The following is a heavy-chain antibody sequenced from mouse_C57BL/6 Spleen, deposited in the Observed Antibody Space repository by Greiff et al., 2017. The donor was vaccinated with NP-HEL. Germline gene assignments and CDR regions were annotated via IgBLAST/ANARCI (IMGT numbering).Heavy chain of an antibody. V-gene: IGHV3-6*01. CDR2: ISYDGSN. CDR3: ARVGDYSNYYAMDY. D-gene: IGHD2-5*01. J-gene: IGHJ4*01. Sequence: EVQLQQSGPGLVKPSQSLSLTCSVTGYSITSGYYWNWIRQFPGNKLEWMGYISYDGSNNYNPSLKNRISITRDTSKNQFFLKLNSVTTEDTATYYCARVGDYSNYYAMDYWGQGTSVTVSS. CDR1: GYSITSGYY.